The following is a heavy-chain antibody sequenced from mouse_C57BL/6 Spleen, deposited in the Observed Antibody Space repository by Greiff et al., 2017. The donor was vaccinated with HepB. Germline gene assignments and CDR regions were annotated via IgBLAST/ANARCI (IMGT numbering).Heavy chain of an antibody. CDR2: INPSNGGT. CDR3: ARESAGYFYAMDY. CDR1: GYTFTSYW. Sequence: QVQLQQPGTELVKPGASVKLSCKASGYTFTSYWMHWVKQRPGQGLEWIGNINPSNGGTNYNEKFKSKATLTVDKSSSTAYMQLSSLTSEDSAVYDWARESAGYFYAMDYWGQGTSVTVSS. V-gene: IGHV1-53*01. J-gene: IGHJ4*01. D-gene: IGHD3-2*02.